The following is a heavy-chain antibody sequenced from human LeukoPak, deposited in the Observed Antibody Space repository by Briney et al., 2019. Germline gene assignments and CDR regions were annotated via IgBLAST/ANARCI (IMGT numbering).Heavy chain of an antibody. CDR1: GFSFSTSV. CDR3: ARDTRYFDS. CDR2: IDSSGGDT. J-gene: IGHJ4*02. V-gene: IGHV3-64*01. Sequence: GVLRLSCAASGFSFSTSVMHWVRQGPGKGLEYVSGIDSSGGDTHYANSLKDRFTISRDNAKNSLYLQMNSLRAEDTAVYYCARDTRYFDSWGQGNMVTVSS.